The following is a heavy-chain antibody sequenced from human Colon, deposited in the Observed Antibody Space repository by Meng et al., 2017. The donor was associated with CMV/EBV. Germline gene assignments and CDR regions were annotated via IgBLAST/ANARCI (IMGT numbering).Heavy chain of an antibody. CDR2: INPGNGNT. J-gene: IGHJ3*02. CDR3: ARGWFGELQAFDI. CDR1: GYIFSDYA. V-gene: IGHV1-3*01. Sequence: KDSGYIFSDYAIHWVRQAPGQRLEWMGWINPGNGNTKSSERFQGGVTFTRDTSANTAYLELSSLRSEDTAVFYCARGWFGELQAFDIWGQGTLVTVSS. D-gene: IGHD3-10*01.